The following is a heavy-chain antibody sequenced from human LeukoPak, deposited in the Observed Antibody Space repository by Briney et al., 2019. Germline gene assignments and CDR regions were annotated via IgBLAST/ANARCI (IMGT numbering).Heavy chain of an antibody. CDR3: ARKSGNTQDDAFDI. J-gene: IGHJ3*02. Sequence: SETLSLTCAVSGYSISSSNWWGWIRQPPGKGLEWIGYIYYSGSIYYNPSLKSRVTMSVDTSKNQFSLKLSSVTAVDTAVYYCARKSGNTQDDAFDIWGQGTMVTVSS. CDR1: GYSISSSNW. CDR2: IYYSGSI. D-gene: IGHD1-26*01. V-gene: IGHV4-28*05.